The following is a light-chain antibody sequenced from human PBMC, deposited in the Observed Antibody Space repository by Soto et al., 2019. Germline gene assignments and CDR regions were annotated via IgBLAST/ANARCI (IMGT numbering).Light chain of an antibody. CDR1: QNIGRS. Sequence: DIQMTQSPSSLSTSVGDRVTITCRASQNIGRSLNWYQQKPGKAPKLLIYTVSNLQTGVPLRFSGRGSGTEFTLTISALQPEDFATYYCQQCYSIPLTFGGGTKVEIK. V-gene: IGKV1-39*01. CDR3: QQCYSIPLT. J-gene: IGKJ4*01. CDR2: TVS.